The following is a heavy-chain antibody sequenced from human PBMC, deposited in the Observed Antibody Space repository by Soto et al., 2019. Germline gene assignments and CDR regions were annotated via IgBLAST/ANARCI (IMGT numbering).Heavy chain of an antibody. D-gene: IGHD1-7*01. CDR1: GGTFSSYA. Sequence: QVQLVQSGAEVKKPGSSVKVSCKASGGTFSSYAISWVRQAPGQGLEWMGGIIPIFGTANYAEKFQGRVTITAGQSTTTAYMELSSLRSQDTAVYSCARDPLNWNYDSSQFGCWGQGTLVTVSS. J-gene: IGHJ4*02. CDR3: ARDPLNWNYDSSQFGC. V-gene: IGHV1-69*12. CDR2: IIPIFGTA.